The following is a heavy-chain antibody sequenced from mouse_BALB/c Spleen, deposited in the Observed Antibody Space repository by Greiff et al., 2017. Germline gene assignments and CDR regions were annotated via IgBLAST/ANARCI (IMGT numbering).Heavy chain of an antibody. D-gene: IGHD2-3*01. V-gene: IGHV5-15*02. CDR3: ARDLYDGYYDY. CDR1: GFTFSDYG. CDR2: ISNLAYSI. J-gene: IGHJ2*01. Sequence: EVKLVESGGGLVQPGGSRKLSCAASGFTFSDYGMAWVRQAPGKGPEWVAFISNLAYSIYYADTVTGRFTISRENANNTLYLEMSSLRSEDTAMYYCARDLYDGYYDYWGQGTTLTVSS.